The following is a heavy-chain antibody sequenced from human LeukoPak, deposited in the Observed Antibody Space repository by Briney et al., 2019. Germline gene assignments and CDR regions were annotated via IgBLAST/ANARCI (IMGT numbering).Heavy chain of an antibody. V-gene: IGHV4-34*01. D-gene: IGHD6-13*01. J-gene: IGHJ4*02. CDR3: ARLKAAALDY. CDR2: INHSGST. CDR1: GGSSSGYY. Sequence: SETLSLTCAVYGGSSSGYYWSWIRQPPGKGLEWIGEINHSGSTNYNPSLKSRVTISVDTSKNQFSLKLSSVTAADMAVYYCARLKAAALDYWGQGTLVTVSS.